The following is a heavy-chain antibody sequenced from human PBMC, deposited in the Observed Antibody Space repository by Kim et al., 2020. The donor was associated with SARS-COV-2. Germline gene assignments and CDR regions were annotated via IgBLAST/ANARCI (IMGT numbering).Heavy chain of an antibody. V-gene: IGHV3-23*01. D-gene: IGHD2-21*02. CDR2: ISGSGGST. CDR3: SKGHIVVVTASFDI. CDR1: GFTFSSYA. Sequence: GGSLRLSCAASGFTFSSYAMSWVRQAPGKGLEWVSAISGSGGSTYYADSVKGRFTISRDNSKNTLYLQMNSLRAADTSVHYCSKGHIVVVTASFDIWGQGTMVTVSS. J-gene: IGHJ3*02.